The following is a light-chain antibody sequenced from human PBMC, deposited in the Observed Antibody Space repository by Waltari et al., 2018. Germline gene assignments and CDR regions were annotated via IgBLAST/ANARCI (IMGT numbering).Light chain of an antibody. J-gene: IGLJ2*01. CDR1: SSDVGGSNS. CDR3: SSYTSSSTRV. V-gene: IGLV2-14*01. CDR2: EVT. Sequence: QSALTQPASVAGSPGQSITISCSGTSSDVGGSNSVSWSQHHPGKAPKLMIYEVTYRPSGVSDRFSGSKSGNTASLTISGLQAEDEADYYCSSYTSSSTRVFGGGTKVTVL.